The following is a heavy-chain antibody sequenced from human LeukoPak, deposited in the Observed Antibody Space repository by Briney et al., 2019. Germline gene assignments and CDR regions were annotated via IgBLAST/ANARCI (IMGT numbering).Heavy chain of an antibody. J-gene: IGHJ4*02. Sequence: PSETLSLTCAVSGYSISSGYYWGWIRQPPGKGLEWIGSIYHSGSTYYNPSLKSRVTISVDTSKNQFSLELSSETAADTAVYYCARLVATIGNIDYWGQGTLVTVSS. CDR2: IYHSGST. D-gene: IGHD5-12*01. CDR1: GYSISSGYY. CDR3: ARLVATIGNIDY. V-gene: IGHV4-38-2*01.